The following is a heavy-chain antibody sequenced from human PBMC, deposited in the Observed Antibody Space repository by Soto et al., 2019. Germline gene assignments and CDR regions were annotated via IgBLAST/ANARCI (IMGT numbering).Heavy chain of an antibody. J-gene: IGHJ4*02. CDR3: ARRRGYCTGSECYSDDY. CDR2: ISGNGAVT. Sequence: EVQLLESGGGLVQPGGSLRLSCAASGFTFTSYAMTWVRRPPGKGLEWVSAISGNGAVTYYADSVKGRFTVSRDTSKNTLYLQMNSLRAEDTAVYYCARRRGYCTGSECYSDDYWCQGTRVTVSS. V-gene: IGHV3-23*01. D-gene: IGHD2-8*02. CDR1: GFTFTSYA.